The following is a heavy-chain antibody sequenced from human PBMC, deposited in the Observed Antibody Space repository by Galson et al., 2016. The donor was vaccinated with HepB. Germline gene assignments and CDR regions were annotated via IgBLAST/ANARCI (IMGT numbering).Heavy chain of an antibody. Sequence: SLRLSCAASGFTSSNHDMNWVRQAPGKGLEYISNINYRGESTMYVDSVKGRFTISRDNSRNTLYLQMDNLRAEDTAIYYCVKDPNWEAGCWGRGTPVTVSS. CDR3: VKDPNWEAGC. CDR1: GFTSSNHD. D-gene: IGHD7-27*01. J-gene: IGHJ4*02. CDR2: INYRGEST. V-gene: IGHV3-23*01.